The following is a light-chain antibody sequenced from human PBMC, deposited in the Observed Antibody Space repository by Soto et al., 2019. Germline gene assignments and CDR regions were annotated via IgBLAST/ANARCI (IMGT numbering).Light chain of an antibody. CDR1: QSVSSY. J-gene: IGKJ5*01. V-gene: IGKV3-11*01. Sequence: IGFPQSPATLSFSPGERATLSCRASQSVSSYLAWYQQKPGQAPRLLIYDASNRATGIPARFSGSGSGTDFTLTISSLEPEDFAVYYCQQRSNWPITFGQGTRLEIK. CDR2: DAS. CDR3: QQRSNWPIT.